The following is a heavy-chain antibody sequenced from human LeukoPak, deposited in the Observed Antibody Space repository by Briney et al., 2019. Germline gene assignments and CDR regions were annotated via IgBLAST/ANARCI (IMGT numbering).Heavy chain of an antibody. CDR3: TTAIPYGLVDV. V-gene: IGHV3-15*01. CDR2: IKSKTDGGTT. D-gene: IGHD3-10*01. Sequence: GGSLRLSCAASGFTFSNAWMSGVRRAPGKGREGGVCIKSKTDGGTTDYAARVKVRFTISMDDSENTLYQQMNSLKTEDTAVYYCTTAIPYGLVDVWGKGTKVTISS. J-gene: IGHJ6*04. CDR1: GFTFSNAW.